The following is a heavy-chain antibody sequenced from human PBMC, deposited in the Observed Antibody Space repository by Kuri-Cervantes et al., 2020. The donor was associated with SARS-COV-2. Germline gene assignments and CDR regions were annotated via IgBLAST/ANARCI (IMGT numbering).Heavy chain of an antibody. Sequence: GESLKISCAASGFTFSSYDIHWVRQATGKGLEWVSGIGVVGDPYYPASVKNRFTISRENAKNTLYLQMNSLSAGDTAVYYCARVDCSSTSCYFDYWGQGTLVTVSS. D-gene: IGHD2-2*01. CDR1: GFTFSSYD. J-gene: IGHJ4*02. CDR2: IGVVGDP. CDR3: ARVDCSSTSCYFDY. V-gene: IGHV3-13*05.